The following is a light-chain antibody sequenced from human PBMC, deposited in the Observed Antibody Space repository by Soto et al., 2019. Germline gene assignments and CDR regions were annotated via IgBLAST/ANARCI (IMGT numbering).Light chain of an antibody. CDR3: SSYTSSSTYLL. CDR2: EVS. CDR1: SSDVGGYNY. V-gene: IGLV2-14*01. Sequence: QSALTQPASVSGSPGQSITISCTGTSSDVGGYNYVSWFQQEPGKAPKLMIYEVSNRPSGVSNRFSGSKSGNTASLTISGLHAEDEADYYCSSYTSSSTYLLFGGGTKVTVL. J-gene: IGLJ2*01.